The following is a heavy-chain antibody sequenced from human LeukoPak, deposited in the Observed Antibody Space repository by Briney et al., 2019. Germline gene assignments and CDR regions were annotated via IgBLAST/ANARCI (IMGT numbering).Heavy chain of an antibody. CDR1: GGSISSSSYY. CDR2: IYYSGST. CDR3: ARWDIDRFGERANY. V-gene: IGHV4-39*01. J-gene: IGHJ4*02. D-gene: IGHD3-10*01. Sequence: SETLSLTCTVSGGSISSSSYYWGWIRQPPGKGLEWIGSIYYSGSTYYNPSLKSRVTISVDTSKNQFSLKLSSVTAADTAVYYCARWDIDRFGERANYWGQGTLVTVSS.